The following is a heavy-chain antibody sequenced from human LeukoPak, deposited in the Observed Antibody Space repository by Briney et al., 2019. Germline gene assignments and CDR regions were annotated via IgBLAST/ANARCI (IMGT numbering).Heavy chain of an antibody. Sequence: PGGSLRLSCAASGFTFSSSEMNWVRQAPGKGLEWVSYISSSGSTIYYADSVKGRFTISRDNAKNSLYLQMNSLRAEDTAVYYCARESPGGSPDYWGQGTLVTVSS. CDR1: GFTFSSSE. J-gene: IGHJ4*02. CDR2: ISSSGSTI. CDR3: ARESPGGSPDY. D-gene: IGHD3-10*01. V-gene: IGHV3-48*03.